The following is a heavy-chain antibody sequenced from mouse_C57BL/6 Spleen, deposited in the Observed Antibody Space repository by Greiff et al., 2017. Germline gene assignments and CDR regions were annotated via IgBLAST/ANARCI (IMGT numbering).Heavy chain of an antibody. CDR1: GYTFTSYG. V-gene: IGHV1-81*01. Sequence: QVQLKQSGAELARPGASVKLSCKASGYTFTSYGISWVKQRTGQGLEWIGEIYPRSGNTYYNEKFKGKATLTADKSSSTAYMELRSLTSEDSAVYFCARKSGNYVSSYAMDYWGQGTSVTVSS. CDR2: IYPRSGNT. D-gene: IGHD2-1*01. J-gene: IGHJ4*01. CDR3: ARKSGNYVSSYAMDY.